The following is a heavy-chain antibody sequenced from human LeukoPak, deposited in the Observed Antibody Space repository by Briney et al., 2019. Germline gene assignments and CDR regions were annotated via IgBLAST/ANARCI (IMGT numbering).Heavy chain of an antibody. V-gene: IGHV1-2*03. J-gene: IGHJ4*02. Sequence: LVASVTVSCKASGYTFTGYYMYWVRQAPGQGLEWMGWINPNSGGTNYAQKFQGRVTMTRDTSISTAYMELSRLRSDDTAVYYCAREPSKTYYYDSSGYYYGYWGQGTLVTVSS. CDR2: INPNSGGT. CDR3: AREPSKTYYYDSSGYYYGY. CDR1: GYTFTGYY. D-gene: IGHD3-22*01.